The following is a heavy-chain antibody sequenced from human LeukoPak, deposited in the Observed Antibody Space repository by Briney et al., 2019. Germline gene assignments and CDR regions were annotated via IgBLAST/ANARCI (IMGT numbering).Heavy chain of an antibody. CDR1: GFTFSNFY. V-gene: IGHV3-7*01. Sequence: SGGSLRLSCVASGFTFSNFYMGWVRQAPGKGLEWVANIKVDGSETHYVDPVKGRFTISRDNAKNSLDLQMNSLRAEDTAVYYCARRKEVQTTFDCWGQGTLVTVSS. CDR2: IKVDGSET. J-gene: IGHJ4*02. CDR3: ARRKEVQTTFDC. D-gene: IGHD4/OR15-4a*01.